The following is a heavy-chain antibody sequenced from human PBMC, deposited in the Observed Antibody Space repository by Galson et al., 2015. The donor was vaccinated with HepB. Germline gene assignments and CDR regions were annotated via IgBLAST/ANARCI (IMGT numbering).Heavy chain of an antibody. CDR3: ARDQGYCSGTSCPNWFDS. CDR2: ISTSGSYI. J-gene: IGHJ5*01. Sequence: SLRLSCAASGFTFSSFSMNWVRQAPGKGLEWVSSISTSGSYISYADSVKGRFTISRDNAKNSLSLQMDSLRAEDTAVYYCARDQGYCSGTSCPNWFDSWGQGTLVTVPS. V-gene: IGHV3-21*01. CDR1: GFTFSSFS. D-gene: IGHD2-2*01.